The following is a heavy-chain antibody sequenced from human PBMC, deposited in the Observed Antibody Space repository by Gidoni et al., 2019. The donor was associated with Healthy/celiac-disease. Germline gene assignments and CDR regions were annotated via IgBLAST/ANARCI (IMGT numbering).Heavy chain of an antibody. V-gene: IGHV3-23*01. J-gene: IGHJ4*02. Sequence: EVQLLESGGDLVQPGGSLRLSCAASGFTFSSYAMSWVRQAPGKGLEWVSAISGSGGGTYYADSVKGRFTIYRDNSKNTLYLQMNSLRAEDTAVYYCAKDSYYDSSTYTTTDYWGQGTLVTVSS. CDR3: AKDSYYDSSTYTTTDY. CDR1: GFTFSSYA. CDR2: ISGSGGGT. D-gene: IGHD3-22*01.